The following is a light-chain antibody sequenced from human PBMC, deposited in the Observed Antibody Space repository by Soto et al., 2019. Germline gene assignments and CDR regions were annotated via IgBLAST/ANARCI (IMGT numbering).Light chain of an antibody. CDR3: SSYTSSSTYV. CDR1: RSDVGGYNY. CDR2: DVT. Sequence: QSALTQPASVSGSPGQSITISCTGTRSDVGGYNYVYWHQQHPGKAPKLMIYDVTNRPSGVSDRFSGSKSGNTASLTISGLQAEDEADYYCSSYTSSSTYVFGAGPKVTVL. J-gene: IGLJ1*01. V-gene: IGLV2-14*01.